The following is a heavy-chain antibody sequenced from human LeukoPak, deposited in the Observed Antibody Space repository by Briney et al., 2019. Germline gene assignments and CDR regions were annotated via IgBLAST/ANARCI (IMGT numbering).Heavy chain of an antibody. Sequence: PSETLSPTCTVSGGSISSYYWSWIRQPAGKGLEWIGRIYTSGSTNYNPSLKSRVTMSVDTSKNQFSLKLSSVTAADTAVYYCARDRGYGGENYFDYWGQGTLVTVSS. D-gene: IGHD3-10*01. CDR2: IYTSGST. CDR3: ARDRGYGGENYFDY. V-gene: IGHV4-4*07. J-gene: IGHJ4*02. CDR1: GGSISSYY.